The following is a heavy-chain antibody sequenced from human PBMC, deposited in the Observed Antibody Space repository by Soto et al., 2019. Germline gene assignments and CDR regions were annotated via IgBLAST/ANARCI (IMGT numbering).Heavy chain of an antibody. V-gene: IGHV3-23*01. CDR3: ATVPNTSRSFDH. D-gene: IGHD7-27*01. CDR2: TGITGRTT. J-gene: IGHJ4*02. Sequence: PGGSLRLSCAAAGFTFSGYAMTWVRQAPGKGLEWVSTTGITGRTTYYADSVKGRFTVSRDNSKNTLDLQMSSLRAEDTAVYYCATVPNTSRSFDHWGQGTLVTVSS. CDR1: GFTFSGYA.